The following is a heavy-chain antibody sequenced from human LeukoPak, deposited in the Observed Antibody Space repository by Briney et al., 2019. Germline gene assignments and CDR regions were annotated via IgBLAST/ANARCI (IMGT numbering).Heavy chain of an antibody. CDR1: GYTFTSYG. V-gene: IGHV1-18*01. CDR3: ARDGVVVPAAIPFDY. D-gene: IGHD2-2*02. J-gene: IGHJ4*02. Sequence: ASVKVSCKASGYTFTSYGISWVRQAPGQGLEWMGWISAYNGNTNYAQELQGRVTMTTDTSTSTAYMELRSLRSDDTAVYYCARDGVVVPAAIPFDYWGQGTLVTVSS. CDR2: ISAYNGNT.